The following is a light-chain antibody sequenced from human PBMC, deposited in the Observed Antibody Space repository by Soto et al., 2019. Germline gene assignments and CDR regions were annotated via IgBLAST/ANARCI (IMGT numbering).Light chain of an antibody. J-gene: IGLJ1*01. CDR3: CSYADSTTYV. CDR1: SSDVGSYNL. V-gene: IGLV2-23*01. CDR2: EGS. Sequence: QSVLTQPASVSGSPGQSITISCTGTSSDVGSYNLVSWYRQHPGKAPELMIYEGSKRPSGVSNRFSGSKSGNTASLTISGLQAEDEADYYCCSYADSTTYVFGTGTKVTVL.